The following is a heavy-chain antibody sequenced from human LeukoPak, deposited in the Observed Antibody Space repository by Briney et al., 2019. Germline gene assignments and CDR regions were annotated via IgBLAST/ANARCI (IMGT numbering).Heavy chain of an antibody. CDR2: INSGGNSK. V-gene: IGHV3-11*04. D-gene: IGHD6-19*01. J-gene: IGHJ3*02. Sequence: GGSLRLSCAASGFSFSDYYMSWIRQAPGKGLEWVSDINSGGNSKYYADSVKGRFTISRDNAKNSLYLQMNSLRAEDTAVYYCARKRSQWLVSGDAFDIWGQGTMVTVSS. CDR1: GFSFSDYY. CDR3: ARKRSQWLVSGDAFDI.